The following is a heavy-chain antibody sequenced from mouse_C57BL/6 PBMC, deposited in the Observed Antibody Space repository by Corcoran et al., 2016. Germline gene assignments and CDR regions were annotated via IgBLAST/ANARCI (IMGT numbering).Heavy chain of an antibody. Sequence: QVQLQQPGAELVKPGASVKMSCKASGYTFTSYWITWVKQRPGQGLEWIGDIYPGSGSTNYNEKFKSKATLTVDTSSSTAYMQLSSLTSEDSAVYYCARLYYGSSYGTFAYWGQGTLVTVSA. J-gene: IGHJ3*01. D-gene: IGHD1-1*01. CDR1: GYTFTSYW. CDR2: IYPGSGST. CDR3: ARLYYGSSYGTFAY. V-gene: IGHV1-55*01.